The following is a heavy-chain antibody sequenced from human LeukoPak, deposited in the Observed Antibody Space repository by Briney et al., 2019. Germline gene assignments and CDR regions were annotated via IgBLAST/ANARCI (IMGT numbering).Heavy chain of an antibody. CDR3: ARDSTMPFDY. J-gene: IGHJ4*02. CDR1: GGSFSGYY. Sequence: SETLSLTCAVYGGSFSGYYWSWIRQPPGKGLEWIGEINHSGSTNYNPSLKSRVTISVDTSKNQFSLKLSSVTAADTAVYYCARDSTMPFDYWGQGTLVTVSS. CDR2: INHSGST. D-gene: IGHD2-2*01. V-gene: IGHV4-34*01.